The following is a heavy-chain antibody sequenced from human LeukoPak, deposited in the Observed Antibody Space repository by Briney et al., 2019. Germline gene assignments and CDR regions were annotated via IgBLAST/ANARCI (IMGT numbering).Heavy chain of an antibody. Sequence: ASVKVSCKASGYTYTSYAMNWVRQAPGQGLEWMGWINTNTGNPTYAQGFTGRFVFSLDTSVSTAYLQISSLKAEDTAVYYCAGKIAWWALDIWGQGTMVTVSS. CDR2: INTNTGNP. CDR3: AGKIAWWALDI. D-gene: IGHD2-8*02. J-gene: IGHJ3*02. CDR1: GYTYTSYA. V-gene: IGHV7-4-1*02.